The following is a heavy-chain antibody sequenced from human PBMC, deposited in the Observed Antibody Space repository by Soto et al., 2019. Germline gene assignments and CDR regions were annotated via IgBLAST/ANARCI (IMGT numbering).Heavy chain of an antibody. D-gene: IGHD2-15*01. CDR2: IYYSGST. CDR1: GGSISSYH. Sequence: PSETLSLTCTVSGGSISSYHWSWIRQPPGKGLEWIGYIYYSGSTNYNPSLKSRVTISVDTSKNQFSLKLSSVTAADTAVYYCARKKWGSGGSNEAFDIWGQGTMVTVSS. J-gene: IGHJ3*02. V-gene: IGHV4-59*01. CDR3: ARKKWGSGGSNEAFDI.